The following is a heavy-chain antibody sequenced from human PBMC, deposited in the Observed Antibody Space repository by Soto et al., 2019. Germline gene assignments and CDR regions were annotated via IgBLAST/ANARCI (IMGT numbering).Heavy chain of an antibody. Sequence: QVQLVESGGGVVQPGRSLRLSCAASGFTFSSYAMHWVRQAPGKGLEWVAVISYDGSNKYYADSVKGRFTISRDNSKNTLYLQMNSLRAEDTAVYYCARGGSRRFGELFYGMDVWGQGTTVTVSS. CDR1: GFTFSSYA. D-gene: IGHD3-10*01. CDR3: ARGGSRRFGELFYGMDV. J-gene: IGHJ6*02. V-gene: IGHV3-30-3*01. CDR2: ISYDGSNK.